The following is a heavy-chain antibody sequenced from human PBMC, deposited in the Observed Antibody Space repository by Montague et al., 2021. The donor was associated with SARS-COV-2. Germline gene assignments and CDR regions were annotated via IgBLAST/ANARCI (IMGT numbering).Heavy chain of an antibody. Sequence: SLRLSCAAPGFTFSSYSMNWVRQAPGKGLEWVSSISSSSSYIYYADSVKGRFTISRDNAKNSLYLQMNSLRAEDTAVYYCARDPLDYGLWSSGSYYNAYYYHYGMDVWGQGTTVTVSS. J-gene: IGHJ6*02. V-gene: IGHV3-21*01. D-gene: IGHD3-10*01. CDR3: ARDPLDYGLWSSGSYYNAYYYHYGMDV. CDR1: GFTFSSYS. CDR2: ISSSSSYI.